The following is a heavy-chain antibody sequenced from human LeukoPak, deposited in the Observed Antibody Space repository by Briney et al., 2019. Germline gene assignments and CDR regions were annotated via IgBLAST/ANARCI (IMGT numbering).Heavy chain of an antibody. CDR2: INPNSGGT. D-gene: IGHD2-2*01. V-gene: IGHV1-2*02. CDR3: ARGRRREYQLLYNWFDP. CDR1: GYTFTGYY. Sequence: ASVKVSCKASGYTFTGYYMHWVRRAPGQGLEWMGWINPNSGGTNYAQKFQGRVTMTRDTSISTAYMELSRLRSDDTAVYYCARGRRREYQLLYNWFDPWGQGTLVTVSS. J-gene: IGHJ5*02.